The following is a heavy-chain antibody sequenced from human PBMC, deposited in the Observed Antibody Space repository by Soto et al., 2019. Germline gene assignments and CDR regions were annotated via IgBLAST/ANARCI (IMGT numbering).Heavy chain of an antibody. V-gene: IGHV4-39*01. J-gene: IGHJ4*02. Sequence: SETLSLTCTVSGGSISSSSYYWGWIRQPPGKGLEWIGSIYYSGSTYYNPSLKSRVTISVDTSKNQFSLKLSSVTAADTAVYYCAKRGWYYFDYWGQGTLVTVSS. D-gene: IGHD2-15*01. CDR3: AKRGWYYFDY. CDR1: GGSISSSSYY. CDR2: IYYSGST.